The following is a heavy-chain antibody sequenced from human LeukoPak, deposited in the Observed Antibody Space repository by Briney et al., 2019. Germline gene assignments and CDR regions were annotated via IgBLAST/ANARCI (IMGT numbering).Heavy chain of an antibody. Sequence: PSETLSLTCAVYGGSFSGYYWSWIRQPPGKGLEWIGEINHSGSINYNPSLKSRVTMSVDTSKNQFSLKLSSVTAADTAVYYCARSNYVWGSYRPRQSDAFDIWGQGTMVTVSS. CDR2: INHSGSI. CDR1: GGSFSGYY. V-gene: IGHV4-34*01. J-gene: IGHJ3*02. CDR3: ARSNYVWGSYRPRQSDAFDI. D-gene: IGHD3-16*02.